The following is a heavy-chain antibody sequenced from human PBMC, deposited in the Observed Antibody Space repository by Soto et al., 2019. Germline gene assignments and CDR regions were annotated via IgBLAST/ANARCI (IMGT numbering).Heavy chain of an antibody. CDR1: GYTFSSYA. CDR3: ARDRDYDSSGYGAFDY. Sequence: GGSLRLSCAASGYTFSSYAMSWVRQAPGKGLEWVANIKQDGSEKYYVDSVKGRFTISRDNAKNSLYLQMNSLRAEDTAVYYCARDRDYDSSGYGAFDYWGQGTLVTVSS. J-gene: IGHJ4*02. D-gene: IGHD3-22*01. V-gene: IGHV3-7*03. CDR2: IKQDGSEK.